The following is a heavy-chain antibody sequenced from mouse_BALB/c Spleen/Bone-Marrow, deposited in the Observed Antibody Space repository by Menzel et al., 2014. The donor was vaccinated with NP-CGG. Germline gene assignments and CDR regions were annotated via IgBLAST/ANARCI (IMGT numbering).Heavy chain of an antibody. Sequence: EVKLVESGGGLVKPGGSLKLSCAASGFTFSSYAMSWVRQTPEKRLEWVATISSGGSYTYYPDSVKGRFTISGDNAKNTLYLQMSSLRSEDTAVYYCARHDSAWFAYWGQGTLVTVSA. D-gene: IGHD2-4*01. CDR3: ARHDSAWFAY. V-gene: IGHV5-9-3*01. CDR2: ISSGGSYT. CDR1: GFTFSSYA. J-gene: IGHJ3*01.